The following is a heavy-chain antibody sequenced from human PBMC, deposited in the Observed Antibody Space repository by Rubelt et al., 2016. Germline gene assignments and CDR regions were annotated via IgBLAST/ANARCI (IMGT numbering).Heavy chain of an antibody. J-gene: IGHJ5*02. V-gene: IGHV4-34*01. D-gene: IGHD2-2*01. CDR2: INHSGST. Sequence: WVGEINHSGSTNYNPSLKSRVTISVDTSKNQFSLKLTSVIAADTAVYYCARRSCSSTSCYSAWFDPWGQGTLVTVSS. CDR3: ARRSCSSTSCYSAWFDP.